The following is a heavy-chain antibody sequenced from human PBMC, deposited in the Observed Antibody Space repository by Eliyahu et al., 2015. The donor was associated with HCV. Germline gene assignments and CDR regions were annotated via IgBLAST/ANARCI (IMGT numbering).Heavy chain of an antibody. Sequence: QLQLQESGPGLVKPSETLSLTCTVSGGSISSSSYYWGWIRQPPGKGLEWIGSIYYSGGTYYNPSLKSRVTISVDTSKNQFSLKLSSVTAADTAVYYCARQWGSSSWYEGQPFDYWGQGTLVTVSS. D-gene: IGHD6-13*01. CDR1: GGSISSSSYY. CDR3: ARQWGSSSWYEGQPFDY. CDR2: IYYSGGT. V-gene: IGHV4-39*01. J-gene: IGHJ4*02.